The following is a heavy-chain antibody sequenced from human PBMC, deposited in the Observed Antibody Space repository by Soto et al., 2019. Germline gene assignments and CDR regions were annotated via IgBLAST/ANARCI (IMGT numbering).Heavy chain of an antibody. CDR2: ISSNGGST. Sequence: EVQLVESGGGLVQPGGSLRLSCAASGFTFSSYAMHWVRQAAGKGLEYVSAISSNGGSTYYANSVKGRFTISRDNSKNTLYLQMGSLRAEDMAVYYCARGFVAFGELDYFDYWGQGTLVTVSS. V-gene: IGHV3-64*01. CDR3: ARGFVAFGELDYFDY. J-gene: IGHJ4*02. CDR1: GFTFSSYA. D-gene: IGHD3-10*01.